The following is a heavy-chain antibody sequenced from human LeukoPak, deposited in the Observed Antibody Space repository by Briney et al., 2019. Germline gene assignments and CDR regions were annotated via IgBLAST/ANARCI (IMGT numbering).Heavy chain of an antibody. V-gene: IGHV3-21*01. J-gene: IGHJ6*02. CDR3: ARDLGYYDSSGYYYYYGMDV. Sequence: PGGSLRLSCAASGFTFSSYSMNWVRQAPGKGLEWVSSISSSSSYIYYADSVKGRFTISRDNSKNTLYLQMNSLRAEDTAVYYCARDLGYYDSSGYYYYYGMDVWGQGTTVTVSS. CDR1: GFTFSSYS. D-gene: IGHD3-22*01. CDR2: ISSSSSYI.